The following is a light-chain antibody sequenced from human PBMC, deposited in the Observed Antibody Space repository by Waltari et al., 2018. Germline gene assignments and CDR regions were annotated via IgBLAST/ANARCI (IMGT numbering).Light chain of an antibody. CDR2: VNSDGSH. CDR3: QTGGHGTWV. J-gene: IGLJ3*02. V-gene: IGLV4-69*01. Sequence: QLVLTQSPSASASLGASVQLTCTLSSGHSSNVIAWLQQQPGKGPRYLIKVNSDGSHSKGDEIPDRFSGSTSGAGRYLTISRVQPEDEADYYCQTGGHGTWVFGGGTKLTVL. CDR1: SGHSSNV.